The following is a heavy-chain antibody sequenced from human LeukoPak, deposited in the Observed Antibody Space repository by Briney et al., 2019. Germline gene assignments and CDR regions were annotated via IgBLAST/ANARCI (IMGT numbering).Heavy chain of an antibody. J-gene: IGHJ4*02. CDR3: ARAASDSGWRHYDY. CDR2: IGTAGDT. V-gene: IGHV3-13*01. Sequence: PGGSLRLSCAASGFTLSSYDMHWVRQATGKGLEWVSAIGTAGDTYYPGSVKGRFTISRENAKNSLYLQMNSLRAEDTAVYYCARAASDSGWRHYDYWGQGTLVTVSS. D-gene: IGHD6-19*01. CDR1: GFTLSSYD.